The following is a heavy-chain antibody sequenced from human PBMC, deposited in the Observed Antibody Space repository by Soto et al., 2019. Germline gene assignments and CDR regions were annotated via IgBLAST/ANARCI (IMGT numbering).Heavy chain of an antibody. CDR2: VYHTGRT. CDR3: GREFGFFCF. Sequence: PSETLSLTCTVSGGSFKSGSYSWSWIRQPPGKGLEWIGYVYHTGRTSYNPSLKSRVSISMDTSKNQFSLNLDSVTAADTAVYFFGREFGFFCFWGQGTLVTVSS. J-gene: IGHJ4*03. V-gene: IGHV4-61*01. CDR1: GGSFKSGSYS.